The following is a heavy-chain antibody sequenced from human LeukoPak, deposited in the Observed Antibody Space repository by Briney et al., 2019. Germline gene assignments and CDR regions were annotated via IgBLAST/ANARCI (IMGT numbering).Heavy chain of an antibody. CDR2: IKQDGSEK. CDR3: ASSPVAGTGAFDI. J-gene: IGHJ3*02. D-gene: IGHD6-19*01. V-gene: IGHV3-7*01. CDR1: GFTFSNYW. Sequence: PGGSLRLSCAASGFTFSNYWMSWVRQAPGKGLEWVGNIKQDGSEKYYVDSVKGRFTISRDNARNSLDLQMNSLSADDTAVYYCASSPVAGTGAFDIWGQGTMVTVSS.